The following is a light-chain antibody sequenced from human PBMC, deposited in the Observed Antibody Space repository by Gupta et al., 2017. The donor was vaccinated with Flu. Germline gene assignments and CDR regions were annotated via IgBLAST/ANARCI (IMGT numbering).Light chain of an antibody. Sequence: PATLSVSPGERGTLSCRASQSVSRNLAWYQQKPGQAPRLLIYGASTRATGMPARFSGSGSGTEFTLTISSLQSEDFAVYYCQQYNNWPLTFGGGTKVEIK. CDR2: GAS. V-gene: IGKV3-15*01. CDR3: QQYNNWPLT. CDR1: QSVSRN. J-gene: IGKJ4*01.